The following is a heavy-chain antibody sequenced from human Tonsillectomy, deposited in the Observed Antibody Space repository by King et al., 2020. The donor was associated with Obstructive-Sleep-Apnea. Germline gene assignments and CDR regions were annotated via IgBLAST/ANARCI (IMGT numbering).Heavy chain of an antibody. J-gene: IGHJ5*02. V-gene: IGHV3-23*04. CDR3: AKDQVARPVRAGLRWFDP. Sequence: VQLVESGGGLIQPGGSLRLSCAASGFTFSSYAMSWVRQAPGKGLEWVSAISGSGGSTYYADSVKGRFTISRDNSKNTLYLQMNSLRAEDTAVYFCAKDQVARPVRAGLRWFDPWGQGTLVTVSS. CDR1: GFTFSSYA. CDR2: ISGSGGST. D-gene: IGHD1-26*01.